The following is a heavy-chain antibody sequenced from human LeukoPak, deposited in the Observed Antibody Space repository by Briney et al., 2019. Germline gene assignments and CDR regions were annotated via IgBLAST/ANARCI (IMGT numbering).Heavy chain of an antibody. Sequence: GGPLRLSCKGPGLTSSDHWMNWVRQAQGKGRVWVSRIKTDGSEASYGDAVRGRFVISRDNSRNMLFLLMNNVRDDDTAMYFCARDVGPYGGSPGADWGQGTQVIVSS. CDR3: ARDVGPYGGSPGAD. D-gene: IGHD1-26*01. J-gene: IGHJ4*02. CDR2: IKTDGSEA. V-gene: IGHV3-74*01. CDR1: GLTSSDHW.